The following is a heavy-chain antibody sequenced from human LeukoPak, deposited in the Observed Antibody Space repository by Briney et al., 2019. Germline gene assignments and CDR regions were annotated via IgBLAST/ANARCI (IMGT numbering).Heavy chain of an antibody. J-gene: IGHJ6*03. CDR3: ARDFPPNYGSDYYYFYMDV. CDR1: GYTFTDYG. V-gene: IGHV1-18*01. D-gene: IGHD3-10*01. CDR2: ISPYNGDT. Sequence: GASVKVSCKASGYTFTDYGITWVRQAPGQGFEWMGWISPYNGDTKYARKLQGRVTMTTDTSTTTAYMELGSLTSDDTAVYYCARDFPPNYGSDYYYFYMDVWGKGTTVTISS.